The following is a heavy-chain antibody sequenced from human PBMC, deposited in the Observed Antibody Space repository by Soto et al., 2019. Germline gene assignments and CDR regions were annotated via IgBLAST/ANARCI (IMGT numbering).Heavy chain of an antibody. J-gene: IGHJ3*02. Sequence: QVQLVESGGGVVQPGRSLRLSCAASGVTFSSYAMHWVRQAPGKALEWVAVISYDGSNKYYEDSVKGRFTISRDNSKNTLHLPMNSLGDEATAVYYCPRGWELLRHDAFYIWGQGTLVTVSS. CDR3: PRGWELLRHDAFYI. V-gene: IGHV3-30-3*01. CDR2: ISYDGSNK. D-gene: IGHD1-26*01. CDR1: GVTFSSYA.